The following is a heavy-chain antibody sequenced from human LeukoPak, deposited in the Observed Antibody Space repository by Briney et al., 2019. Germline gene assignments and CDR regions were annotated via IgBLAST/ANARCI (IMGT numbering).Heavy chain of an antibody. CDR2: IEQDGSEK. J-gene: IGHJ4*02. V-gene: IGHV3-7*04. CDR1: GFTFSSYC. D-gene: IGHD3-10*01. CDR3: ARRHHFGFLDS. Sequence: PGGSLRLSCAAAGFTFSSYCMAWVRQAPGKGLEWEANIEQDGSEKYYVDSVKGRFTISRDNAKNSVYLQMNSLRAEDTAVYYCARRHHFGFLDSWGQGTLVTVSS.